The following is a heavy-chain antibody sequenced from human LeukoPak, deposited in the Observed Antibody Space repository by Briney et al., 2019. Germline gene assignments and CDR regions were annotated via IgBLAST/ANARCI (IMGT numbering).Heavy chain of an antibody. Sequence: GSLRLSCVASEFTVSTNYMTWVRQAPGKGLEWVANIKQDGSEKYYVDSVKGRFTISRDNAKNSLYLQMNSLRAEDTAVYYCARAQYYYDSSGYSGEAEYFQHWGQGTLVTVSS. V-gene: IGHV3-7*01. CDR3: ARAQYYYDSSGYSGEAEYFQH. D-gene: IGHD3-22*01. J-gene: IGHJ1*01. CDR2: IKQDGSEK. CDR1: EFTVSTNY.